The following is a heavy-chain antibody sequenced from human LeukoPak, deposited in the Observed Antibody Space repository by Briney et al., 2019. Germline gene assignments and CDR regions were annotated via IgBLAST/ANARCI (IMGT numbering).Heavy chain of an antibody. V-gene: IGHV3-30*02. CDR2: IWSDASNQ. CDR1: GFSFSTYA. J-gene: IGHJ6*03. Sequence: AGGSLRLSCAASGFSFSTYAMHWVRQAPGKGLDWVAMIWSDASNQYYADSVKGRFTISRDNSKNTLYLQMNSLRAEDTAVYYCAKSLGERPLYYMDVWGKGTTVTVSS. D-gene: IGHD3-16*01. CDR3: AKSLGERPLYYMDV.